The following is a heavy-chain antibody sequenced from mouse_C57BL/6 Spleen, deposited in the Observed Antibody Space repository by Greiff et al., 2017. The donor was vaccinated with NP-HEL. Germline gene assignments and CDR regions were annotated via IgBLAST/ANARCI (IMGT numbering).Heavy chain of an antibody. CDR3: SRYCEWAMDY. V-gene: IGHV1-15*01. Sequence: QVQLKESGAELVRPGASVTLSCKASGYTFTDYEMHWVKQTPVHGLEWIGAIDPETGGTAYNQKFKGKAILTADKSSSTAYMELRTLTSEDSAVYYCSRYCEWAMDYWGQGTSVTVSS. D-gene: IGHD1-3*01. CDR2: IDPETGGT. CDR1: GYTFTDYE. J-gene: IGHJ4*01.